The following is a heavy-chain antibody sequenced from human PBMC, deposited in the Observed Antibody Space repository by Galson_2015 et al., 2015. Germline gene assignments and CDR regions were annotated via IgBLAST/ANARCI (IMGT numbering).Heavy chain of an antibody. J-gene: IGHJ6*02. Sequence: SLRLSCAASGFTFSNYWMSWVRQAPGKGLEWVANIKQDGSEKYYVDSVKGRFTISRDNAKNSLYLQMNSLRAEDTAVYYCAREFYGMDVWGQGTTVTVSS. V-gene: IGHV3-7*01. CDR2: IKQDGSEK. CDR3: AREFYGMDV. CDR1: GFTFSNYW.